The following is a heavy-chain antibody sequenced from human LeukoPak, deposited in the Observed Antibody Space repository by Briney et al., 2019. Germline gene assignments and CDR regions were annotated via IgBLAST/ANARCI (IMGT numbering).Heavy chain of an antibody. D-gene: IGHD6-19*01. Sequence: GGSLRLSCAASGFTFSSYEMNWVRQAPGKGLEWVSYISSSGSTIYYADSVKGRFTISRDNAKNSLYLQMNSLRAEDTAVYYCARGSYSSGWYDYWGQGTLVTVSS. CDR3: ARGSYSSGWYDY. V-gene: IGHV3-48*03. J-gene: IGHJ4*02. CDR1: GFTFSSYE. CDR2: ISSSGSTI.